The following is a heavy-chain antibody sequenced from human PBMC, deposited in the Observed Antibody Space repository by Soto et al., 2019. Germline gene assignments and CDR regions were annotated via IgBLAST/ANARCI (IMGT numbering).Heavy chain of an antibody. J-gene: IGHJ4*02. Sequence: QVQLVQSGAEVKKPGASVKVSCKASGYTFTSYDINWVRQATGQGLEWMGWMNPNSGNTGYAQKFQGRVTMTRNTSISTAYMELSSLRSEDTAVYYCARGVGQVFRGKWFGELFVGDEFDYWGQGTLVTVSS. V-gene: IGHV1-8*01. CDR3: ARGVGQVFRGKWFGELFVGDEFDY. D-gene: IGHD3-10*01. CDR1: GYTFTSYD. CDR2: MNPNSGNT.